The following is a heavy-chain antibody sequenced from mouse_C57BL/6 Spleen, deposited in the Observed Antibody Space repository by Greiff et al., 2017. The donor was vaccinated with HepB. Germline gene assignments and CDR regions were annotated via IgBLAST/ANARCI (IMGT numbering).Heavy chain of an antibody. Sequence: QVQLQQPGAELVKPGASVKLSCKASGYTFTSYWMHWVKQRPGQGLEWIGMIHPNSGSTNYNEKFKSKATLTVDKSSSTAYMQLSSLTSEDSAVYYCARRYYDYGGFADWGQGTLVTVSA. CDR3: ARRYYDYGGFAD. CDR2: IHPNSGST. CDR1: GYTFTSYW. V-gene: IGHV1-64*01. J-gene: IGHJ3*01. D-gene: IGHD2-4*01.